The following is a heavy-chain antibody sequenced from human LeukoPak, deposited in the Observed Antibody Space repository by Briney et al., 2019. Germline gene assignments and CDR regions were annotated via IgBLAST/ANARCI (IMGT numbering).Heavy chain of an antibody. D-gene: IGHD6-19*01. J-gene: IGHJ5*02. Sequence: PTASVKVSCKTSGDTFTGYYMHWVRQAPGQGLEWMGWINPNSGGTNYAQKFQGRVTMTRDTSISTVYMELSRLRSDDTAIYYCARGLGVDTWFDPWGQGTLVTVSS. CDR3: ARGLGVDTWFDP. CDR1: GDTFTGYY. CDR2: INPNSGGT. V-gene: IGHV1-2*02.